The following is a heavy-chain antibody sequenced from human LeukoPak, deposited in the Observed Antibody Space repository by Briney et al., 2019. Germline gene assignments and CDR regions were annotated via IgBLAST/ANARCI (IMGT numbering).Heavy chain of an antibody. J-gene: IGHJ6*02. D-gene: IGHD6-19*01. CDR1: GYTFTGYY. V-gene: IGHV1-2*02. Sequence: ASVKVSCKASGYTFTGYYMHWVRQAPGQGLEWMGWINPNSGGTNYAQKFQGRVTMTRDTSISTAYMELSRLRSDDTAVYYCAREGMSGGWWQGYYYYGMDVWGQGTTVTVSS. CDR3: AREGMSGGWWQGYYYYGMDV. CDR2: INPNSGGT.